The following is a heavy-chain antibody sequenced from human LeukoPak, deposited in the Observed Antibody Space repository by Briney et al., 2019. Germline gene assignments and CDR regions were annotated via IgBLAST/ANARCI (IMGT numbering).Heavy chain of an antibody. J-gene: IGHJ4*02. D-gene: IGHD6-19*01. V-gene: IGHV4-38-2*01. CDR2: IYHSGST. Sequence: SETLSLTCAVSGYSISSGYYWGWIRQPPGKGLEWIGSIYHSGSTNYNPSLKSRVTISVDTSKNQFSLKLSSVTAADTAVYYCARGRLRQWLAFDYWGQGTLVTVSS. CDR3: ARGRLRQWLAFDY. CDR1: GYSISSGYY.